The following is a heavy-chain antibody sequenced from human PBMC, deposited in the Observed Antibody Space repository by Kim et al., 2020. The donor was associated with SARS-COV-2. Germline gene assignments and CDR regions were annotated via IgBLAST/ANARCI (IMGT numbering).Heavy chain of an antibody. CDR2: IYYSGST. CDR1: GGSISSYY. CDR3: ARVSCSGGSCSFDY. Sequence: SETLSLTCTVSGGSISSYYWSWIRQPPGKGLEWIGYIYYSGSTNYNPSLKSRVTISVDTAKNQFSLKLSSVTAADTAVYYCARVSCSGGSCSFDYWGQGTLVTVSS. J-gene: IGHJ4*02. V-gene: IGHV4-59*01. D-gene: IGHD2-15*01.